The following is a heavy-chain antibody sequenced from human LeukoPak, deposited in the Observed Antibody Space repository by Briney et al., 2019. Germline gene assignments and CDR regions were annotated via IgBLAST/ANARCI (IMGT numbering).Heavy chain of an antibody. CDR3: VREARGYHYTYFDY. J-gene: IGHJ4*02. Sequence: GGSLRLSCTASGFTFGSHDMHWVRQIPGQGLEWVAAVSSGFHAFFADSVQGRFTVSREDARNSLYLQMNSLRVGDTAVYYCVREARGYHYTYFDYWGQGTLVTVSS. V-gene: IGHV3-13*01. CDR2: VSSGFHA. D-gene: IGHD5-18*01. CDR1: GFTFGSHD.